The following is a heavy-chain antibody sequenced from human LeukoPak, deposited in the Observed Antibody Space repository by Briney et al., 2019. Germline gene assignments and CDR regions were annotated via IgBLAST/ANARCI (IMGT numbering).Heavy chain of an antibody. D-gene: IGHD6-13*01. Sequence: SQTLSLTCSVCGDPINSGVAHWSWGRQPRGRGREWIDYVLNSGSTFYNPSRESRLTVSIYTSSNHFFLRLNSVTAADTAIYYCASYPGGAGGRSSWGQGTLVTVSS. J-gene: IGHJ5*02. V-gene: IGHV4-31*03. CDR2: VLNSGST. CDR3: ASYPGGAGGRSS. CDR1: GDPINSGVAH.